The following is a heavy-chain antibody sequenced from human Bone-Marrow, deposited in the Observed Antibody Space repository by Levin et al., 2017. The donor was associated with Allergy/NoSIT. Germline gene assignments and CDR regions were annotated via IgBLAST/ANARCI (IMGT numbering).Heavy chain of an antibody. D-gene: IGHD3-10*01. Sequence: LSLTCAASGFTFNDSYMTWIRPAPGKGLEWLSSISTSGTIIWYADSVKGRFSISRDNSNKSVSLQMRSLRVEDTALYHCARDRMPRGGTHAYDLWGQGTLVTVSS. CDR2: ISTSGTII. CDR1: GFTFNDSY. CDR3: ARDRMPRGGTHAYDL. J-gene: IGHJ3*01. V-gene: IGHV3-11*01.